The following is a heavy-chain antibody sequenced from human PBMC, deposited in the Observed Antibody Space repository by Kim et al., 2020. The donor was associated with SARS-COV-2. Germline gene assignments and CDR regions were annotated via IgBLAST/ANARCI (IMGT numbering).Heavy chain of an antibody. V-gene: IGHV3-7*03. CDR2: IKQDGSEK. J-gene: IGHJ5*02. D-gene: IGHD6-13*01. CDR3: ARDIAAAGVNWFDP. CDR1: GFTFSSYW. Sequence: GGSLRLSCAASGFTFSSYWMSWVRQAPGKGLEWVANIKQDGSEKYYVDSVKGRFTISRDNAKNSLYLQMNSLRAEDTAVYYCARDIAAAGVNWFDPWGQGTLVTVSS.